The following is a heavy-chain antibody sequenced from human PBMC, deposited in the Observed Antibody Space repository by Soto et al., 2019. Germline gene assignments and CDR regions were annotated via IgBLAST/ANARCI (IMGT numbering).Heavy chain of an antibody. J-gene: IGHJ4*02. CDR3: AKVPPRLRFLEWLLLYFDY. CDR2: ISGSGGST. D-gene: IGHD3-3*01. Sequence: GGSLRLSCAACGFTFSSYAMSWVRQAPGKGLEWVSAISGSGGSTYYADSVKGRLTISRDNSKNTLYLQMNSLRAEDTAVYYCAKVPPRLRFLEWLLLYFDYWGQGTLVTVSS. V-gene: IGHV3-23*01. CDR1: GFTFSSYA.